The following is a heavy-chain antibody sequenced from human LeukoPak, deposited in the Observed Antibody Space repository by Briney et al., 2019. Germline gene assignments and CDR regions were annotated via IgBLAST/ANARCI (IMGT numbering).Heavy chain of an antibody. V-gene: IGHV3-23*01. CDR2: ISGSGGST. D-gene: IGHD6-25*01. CDR1: GFTFSSYA. J-gene: IGHJ4*02. Sequence: GGSLRLSCAASGFTFSSYAVSWVRQAPGKGLEWVSGISGSGGSTYYADSVKGRFTISRDNSKNTLYLQMNSLRAEDTAVYYCAKDQRGPLFDYWGQGTLVTVSS. CDR3: AKDQRGPLFDY.